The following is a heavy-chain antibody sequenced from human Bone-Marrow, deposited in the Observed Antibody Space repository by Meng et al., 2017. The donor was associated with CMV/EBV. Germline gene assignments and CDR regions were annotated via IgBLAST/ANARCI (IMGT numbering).Heavy chain of an antibody. CDR2: IYTSGST. D-gene: IGHD2-2*02. Sequence: SYYWSSIRQPAGKGLEWIGRIYTSGSTNYNPSLKSRVTMSVDTSKNQFSLKLSSVTAADTAVYYCAREVVVVPAAIAVRPYNWFDPWGQGTLVTVSS. J-gene: IGHJ5*02. CDR1: SYY. V-gene: IGHV4-4*07. CDR3: AREVVVVPAAIAVRPYNWFDP.